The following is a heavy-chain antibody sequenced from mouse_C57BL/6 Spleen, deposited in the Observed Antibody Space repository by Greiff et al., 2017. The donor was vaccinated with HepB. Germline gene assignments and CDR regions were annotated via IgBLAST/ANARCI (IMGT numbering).Heavy chain of an antibody. CDR3: ARVYYYGSIYYFDY. V-gene: IGHV5-4*03. CDR2: ISDGGSYT. CDR1: GFTFSSYA. D-gene: IGHD1-1*01. J-gene: IGHJ2*01. Sequence: EVMLVESGGGLVKPGGSLKLSCAASGFTFSSYAMSWVRQTPEKRLEWVATISDGGSYTYYPDNVKGRFTISRDNAKNNLYLQMSHLKSEDTAMYYCARVYYYGSIYYFDYWGQGTTLTVSS.